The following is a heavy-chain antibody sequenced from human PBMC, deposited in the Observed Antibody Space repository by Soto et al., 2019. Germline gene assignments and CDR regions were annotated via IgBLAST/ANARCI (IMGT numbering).Heavy chain of an antibody. V-gene: IGHV4-31*03. CDR3: ARSLSPLSAFDI. CDR2: IYHTGST. Sequence: PSETLSLTCSVSGGSISTVGHYWTWIRQPPGKGLEWIGSIYHTGSTYYSKSLKSRVTMSVDTSKNQFSLKLSPVTAADTAVYYCARSLSPLSAFDIWGQGTMVTVSS. CDR1: GGSISTVGHY. J-gene: IGHJ3*02.